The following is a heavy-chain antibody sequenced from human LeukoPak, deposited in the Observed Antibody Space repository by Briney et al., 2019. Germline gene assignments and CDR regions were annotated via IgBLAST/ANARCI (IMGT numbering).Heavy chain of an antibody. J-gene: IGHJ1*01. CDR1: GFTFSSYS. Sequence: GGSLRLSCAASGFTFSSYSMNWVRQAPGKGLEWVSAISGSSSYIYYADSVKGRFTISRDNAKNSRYLQMNSLRAEDTAVYYCASMYFSQYLQHWGQGTLVTVSS. V-gene: IGHV3-21*04. D-gene: IGHD2-8*01. CDR3: ASMYFSQYLQH. CDR2: ISGSSSYI.